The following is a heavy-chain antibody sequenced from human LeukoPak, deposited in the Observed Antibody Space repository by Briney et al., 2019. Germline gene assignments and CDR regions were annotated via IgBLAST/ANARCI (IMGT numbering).Heavy chain of an antibody. CDR2: MYYRGST. D-gene: IGHD2-21*02. Sequence: SEALSLTCTVSGGSISSSYWSWIWQPPAKGLEWIAYMYYRGSTNYDPSLKSPVTIAVDTSKNQFSLKLSSVTAADTAVYYCARGQIVVVTAMAYFDYWGQGTLVTVSS. CDR1: GGSISSSY. CDR3: ARGQIVVVTAMAYFDY. J-gene: IGHJ4*02. V-gene: IGHV4-59*01.